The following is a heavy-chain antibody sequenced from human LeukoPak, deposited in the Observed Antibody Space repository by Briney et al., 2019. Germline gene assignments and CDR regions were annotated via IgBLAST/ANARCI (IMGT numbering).Heavy chain of an antibody. Sequence: GGSLRLSCAASGFTFSNYGVHWVRQAPGKGLEWVSFIRFDGSNKYYADSVKGRFTISRDSSKNTLYLQMNSLRAEDTAVYYCAKASDYYDSSGYLTPVDYWGQGTLVSVSS. V-gene: IGHV3-30*02. CDR2: IRFDGSNK. CDR1: GFTFSNYG. J-gene: IGHJ4*02. CDR3: AKASDYYDSSGYLTPVDY. D-gene: IGHD3-22*01.